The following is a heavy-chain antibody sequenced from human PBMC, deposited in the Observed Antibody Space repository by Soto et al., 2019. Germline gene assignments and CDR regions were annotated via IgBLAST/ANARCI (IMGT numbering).Heavy chain of an antibody. CDR3: AREARYDRGGYHYEGIDY. Sequence: EVQLLQSGGGLAQPGGSLTLSCAASGFSFSDYSMNWVRRAPGTGLEWVSAFSAGGDYRHYADSVKGRFTISRDNSKNTLFLQMNSLRAEDTARYYCAREARYDRGGYHYEGIDYWGQGTLVTVSS. V-gene: IGHV3-23*01. D-gene: IGHD3-22*01. J-gene: IGHJ4*02. CDR2: FSAGGDYR. CDR1: GFSFSDYS.